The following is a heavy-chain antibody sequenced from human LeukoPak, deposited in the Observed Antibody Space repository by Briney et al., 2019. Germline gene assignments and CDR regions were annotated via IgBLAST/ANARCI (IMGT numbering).Heavy chain of an antibody. Sequence: GGSLRLSCAASGFTFSSYAMSWVRQAPGKGLEWVSAISGSGGSTYYADSVKGRFTISRDNSKNTLYLQMNSLRAEDTAVYYCAKDPYCSSTSCYSPWFDPWGQGTLVTVSS. J-gene: IGHJ5*02. CDR2: ISGSGGST. CDR1: GFTFSSYA. V-gene: IGHV3-23*01. CDR3: AKDPYCSSTSCYSPWFDP. D-gene: IGHD2-2*01.